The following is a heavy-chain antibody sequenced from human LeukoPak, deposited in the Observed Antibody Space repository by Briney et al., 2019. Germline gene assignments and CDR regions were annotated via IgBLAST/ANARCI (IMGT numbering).Heavy chain of an antibody. Sequence: ASVKVSCKASGYTFTSYDISWVRQAAGQGLEWMGWISAYSGNTNYAQILQGRVTMTTDTSTSTAYMELRSLRSDDTAVYYCARERDTVVVPAAIDQWGHGTLVTVCS. D-gene: IGHD2-2*01. V-gene: IGHV1-18*01. J-gene: IGHJ4*01. CDR1: GYTFTSYD. CDR2: ISAYSGNT. CDR3: ARERDTVVVPAAIDQ.